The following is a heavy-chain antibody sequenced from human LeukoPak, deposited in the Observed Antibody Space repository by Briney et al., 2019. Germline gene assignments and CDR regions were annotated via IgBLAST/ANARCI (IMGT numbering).Heavy chain of an antibody. CDR1: GFTFSSYA. CDR2: ISSSGGTT. J-gene: IGHJ4*02. CDR3: AKAGIAVPATPEY. V-gene: IGHV3-23*01. D-gene: IGHD6-19*01. Sequence: GGSLRLSCAASGFTFSSYAMNWVRQAPGKGLEWVSVISSSGGTTYYSDSVKGRFIISGDNSKNTLYLQMNSLRAEDTAVYYCAKAGIAVPATPEYCGQGTQVTVSS.